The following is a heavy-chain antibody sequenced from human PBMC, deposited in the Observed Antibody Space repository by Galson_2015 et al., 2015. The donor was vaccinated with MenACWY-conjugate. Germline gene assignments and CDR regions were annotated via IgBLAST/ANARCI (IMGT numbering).Heavy chain of an antibody. CDR2: IDHRGYT. CDR3: ARTGRMAVALSYFDS. J-gene: IGHJ4*02. CDR1: GFSISSGFY. V-gene: IGHV4-38-2*01. D-gene: IGHD6-19*01. Sequence: SLTCSVSGFSISSGFYWGWIRQSPGKGLEWIGTIDHRGYTYENPSLKSRITISVDTSRNQFSLRLTSMTAADTAVFYCARTGRMAVALSYFDSWGQGTLVTVSA.